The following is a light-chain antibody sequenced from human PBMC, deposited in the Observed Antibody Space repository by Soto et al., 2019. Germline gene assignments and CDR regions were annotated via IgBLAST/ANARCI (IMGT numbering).Light chain of an antibody. V-gene: IGLV2-14*03. Sequence: QSVLTQPASVSGSPGQSITISCTGTSSDFGGYNYVSWYQQYPGKVPKLLIYHVSNRPPGVSNRFSGSKSGNTASLTISGLQAEDEADYFCTSFTSDNLYVFGTGTKVTVL. CDR3: TSFTSDNLYV. J-gene: IGLJ1*01. CDR2: HVS. CDR1: SSDFGGYNY.